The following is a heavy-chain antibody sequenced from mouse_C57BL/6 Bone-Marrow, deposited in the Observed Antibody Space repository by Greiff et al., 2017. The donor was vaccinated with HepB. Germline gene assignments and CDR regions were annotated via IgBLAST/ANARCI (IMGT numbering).Heavy chain of an antibody. CDR2: INPNNGGT. CDR3: AREEITTVVALDY. CDR1: GYTFTDYY. D-gene: IGHD1-1*01. J-gene: IGHJ2*01. Sequence: EVQLQQSGPELVKPGASVKISCKASGYTFTDYYMNWVKQSHGKSLEWIGDINPNNGGTSYNQKFKGKATLTVDKSSSTAYMELRSLTSEDSAVYYCAREEITTVVALDYWGQGTTLTVSS. V-gene: IGHV1-26*01.